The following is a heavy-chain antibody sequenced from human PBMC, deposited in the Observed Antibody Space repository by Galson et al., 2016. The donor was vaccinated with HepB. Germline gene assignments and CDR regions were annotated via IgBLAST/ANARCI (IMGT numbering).Heavy chain of an antibody. D-gene: IGHD4-23*01. J-gene: IGHJ5*02. CDR3: ARDATGWELLNFFDP. Sequence: SVKVSCKASGYTFTSYAMVWVRQAPGQRLEWMGWIDAGNGNTKYSQKFQGRITITRDSSAIIGYMELSSLRFEDTAVYYCARDATGWELLNFFDPWGQGTLVTVSS. CDR1: GYTFTSYA. V-gene: IGHV1-3*01. CDR2: IDAGNGNT.